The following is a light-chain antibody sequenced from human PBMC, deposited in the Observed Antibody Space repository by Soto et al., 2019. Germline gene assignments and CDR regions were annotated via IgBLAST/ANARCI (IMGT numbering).Light chain of an antibody. CDR2: GVS. J-gene: IGLJ2*01. CDR3: SSYTGSTTLVL. Sequence: QSALTQPASVSGSPGQSITISCTGTSSDVGGYNYVSWYQQHPDKAPKLMIYGVSNRPSGVSNRFSGSKSGNTASLTISGLQAEDEADYYCSSYTGSTTLVLFGGWTKLTVL. CDR1: SSDVGGYNY. V-gene: IGLV2-14*01.